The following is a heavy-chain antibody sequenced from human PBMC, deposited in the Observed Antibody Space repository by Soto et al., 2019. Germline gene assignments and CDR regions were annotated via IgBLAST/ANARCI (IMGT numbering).Heavy chain of an antibody. D-gene: IGHD2-8*02. Sequence: VQLLESGGGLVQPGGSLRLSCAASGFTFSSYAMNWVRQPPGEGLGWVSGISDSGGSPYYADSVKGRFSISRDNSKNTLYLQMDSLRAEDTGVYYCARYALGLSPWWYNWFDRWGQGTLVSVSS. CDR2: ISDSGGSP. V-gene: IGHV3-23*01. CDR1: GFTFSSYA. J-gene: IGHJ5*02. CDR3: ARYALGLSPWWYNWFDR.